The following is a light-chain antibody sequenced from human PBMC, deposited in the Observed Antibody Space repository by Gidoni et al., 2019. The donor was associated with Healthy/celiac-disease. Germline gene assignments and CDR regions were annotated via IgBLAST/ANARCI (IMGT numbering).Light chain of an antibody. CDR2: AAS. V-gene: IGKV1-5*01. Sequence: GDRVTITCRASQSTSSWLAWYQQKPGKAPKLLIYAASSLESGVPSRFSGSGSGTEFTLTISSLQPDDVATYYCQQYNSYSFGQGTKLEIK. J-gene: IGKJ2*01. CDR1: QSTSSW. CDR3: QQYNSYS.